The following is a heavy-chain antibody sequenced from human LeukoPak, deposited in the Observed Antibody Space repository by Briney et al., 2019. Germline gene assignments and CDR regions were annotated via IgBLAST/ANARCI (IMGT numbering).Heavy chain of an antibody. D-gene: IGHD2-21*02. CDR2: IYYSGST. Sequence: PSETLSLTYTVSGGSISSYYWSWIRQPPGKGLEWIGYIYYSGSTNYNPSLKSRVTISVDTSKNQFSLKLSSVTAADTAVYYCARGGGEPAYCGGDCYSADYWGQGTLVTVSS. CDR3: ARGGGEPAYCGGDCYSADY. V-gene: IGHV4-59*01. CDR1: GGSISSYY. J-gene: IGHJ4*02.